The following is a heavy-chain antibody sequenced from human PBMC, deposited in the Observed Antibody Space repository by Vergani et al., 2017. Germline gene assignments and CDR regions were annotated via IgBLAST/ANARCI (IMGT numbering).Heavy chain of an antibody. Sequence: EVQLLESGGGLVQPGGSLRLSCAASGFTFSSYAMSWVPQAPGKGREWVSAIGGSGGSTYYADSVNGRFPISRDNSKNTLYLQMNSLRAEDTAVYYCAKVPRFGVVIDGPDYWGQGTLVTVSS. CDR1: GFTFSSYA. D-gene: IGHD3-3*01. J-gene: IGHJ4*02. CDR3: AKVPRFGVVIDGPDY. CDR2: IGGSGGST. V-gene: IGHV3-23*01.